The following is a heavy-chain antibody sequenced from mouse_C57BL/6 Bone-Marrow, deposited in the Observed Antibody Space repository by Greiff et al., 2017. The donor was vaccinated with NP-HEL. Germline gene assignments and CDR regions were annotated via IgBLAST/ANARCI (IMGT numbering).Heavy chain of an antibody. CDR2: IDPENGDT. CDR3: TDYGFAY. CDR1: GFNIRDDY. V-gene: IGHV14-4*01. Sequence: DVQLQESGAELVRPGASVKLSCTASGFNIRDDYMHWVKQRPEQGLEWIGWIDPENGDTEYASKFQGKATITADTSSNKAYLQLSSLTSEDTAVYYCTDYGFAYWGQGTLVTVSA. J-gene: IGHJ3*01. D-gene: IGHD1-1*01.